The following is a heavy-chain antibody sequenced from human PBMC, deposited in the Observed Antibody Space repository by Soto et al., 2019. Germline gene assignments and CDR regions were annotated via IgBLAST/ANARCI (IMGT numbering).Heavy chain of an antibody. CDR2: IDWDDDK. Sequence: SGPTLVNPTQTLTLTCTFSGFSLSTSGMCVSWIRQPPGKALEWLALIDWDDDKYYSTSLETRLTISKDTSKNQVVLTMTNMDPVDTATYYCARIAAAGTDYYYGMDVWGQGTTVTVSS. D-gene: IGHD6-13*01. J-gene: IGHJ6*02. V-gene: IGHV2-70*01. CDR1: GFSLSTSGMC. CDR3: ARIAAAGTDYYYGMDV.